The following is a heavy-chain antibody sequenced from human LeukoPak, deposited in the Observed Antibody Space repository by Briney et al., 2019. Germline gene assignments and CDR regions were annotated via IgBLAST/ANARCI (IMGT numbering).Heavy chain of an antibody. CDR1: GESFSGYF. D-gene: IGHD6-13*01. CDR3: ARVSSSSWWALDY. V-gene: IGHV4-34*01. CDR2: INHSGSTS. J-gene: IGHJ4*02. Sequence: SETLSLTCAVYGESFSGYFWNWIRQPPGKGLEWIGEINHSGSTSNHNPSLKSRVTTSVDTSKNQFSLKLSSVTAADTAVYYCARVSSSSWWALDYWGQGTLVTVSS.